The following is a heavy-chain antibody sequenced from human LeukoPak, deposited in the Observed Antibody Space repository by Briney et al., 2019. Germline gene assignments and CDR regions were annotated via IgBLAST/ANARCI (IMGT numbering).Heavy chain of an antibody. D-gene: IGHD2-21*01. J-gene: IGHJ6*03. CDR3: ARGQHDYYYYMDV. V-gene: IGHV4-61*02. CDR1: GGSISSGSYY. CDR2: IYTSGST. Sequence: SQTLSLTCTVSGGSISSGSYYWSWIRQPAGKGLEWIGRIYTSGSTNYNPSLKSRVTISVDTSKNQFSLKLSSVTAADTAVYYCARGQHDYYYYMDVWGKGTTVTISS.